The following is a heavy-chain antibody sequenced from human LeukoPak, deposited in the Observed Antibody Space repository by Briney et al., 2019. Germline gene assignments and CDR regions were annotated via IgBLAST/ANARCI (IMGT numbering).Heavy chain of an antibody. V-gene: IGHV3-21*01. D-gene: IGHD6-19*01. CDR1: GFTFSSYS. Sequence: GGPLRLSCAASGFTFSSYSMNWVRQAPGKGLEWVSSISSSSSYIYYADSVKGRFTISRDNAKNSLYLQMNSLRAEDTAVYYCARVIAVAGTEDYWGQGTLVTVSS. J-gene: IGHJ4*02. CDR3: ARVIAVAGTEDY. CDR2: ISSSSSYI.